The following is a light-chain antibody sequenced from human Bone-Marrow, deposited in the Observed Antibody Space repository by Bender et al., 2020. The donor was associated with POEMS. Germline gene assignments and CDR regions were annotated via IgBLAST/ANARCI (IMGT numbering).Light chain of an antibody. CDR3: QSYDSSLSSLV. Sequence: LTQPLSVSESPGKTVTISCSGSSSNIGAGYGVHWYQQFPGTAPKLLIYDHSNRPSGVADRFSGSKSATSASLDITGLQAEDEAEYYCQSYDSSLSSLVFGGGTKVTVL. CDR2: DHS. CDR1: SSNIGAGYG. V-gene: IGLV1-40*01. J-gene: IGLJ2*01.